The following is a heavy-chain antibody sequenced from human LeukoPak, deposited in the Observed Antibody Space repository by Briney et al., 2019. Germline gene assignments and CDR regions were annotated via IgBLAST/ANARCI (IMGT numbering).Heavy chain of an antibody. CDR2: INPNSGGT. D-gene: IGHD6-13*01. J-gene: IGHJ4*02. CDR1: GYTFTGYY. Sequence: ASVKVSCKASGYTFTGYYMHWVRHAPGQGLEWIGWINPNSGGTNYAQKFQGRVTMTRDTSISTAYMELSRMRSDDTAVYYCARDQSTEAAVTALDYWGQGTLVTVSS. V-gene: IGHV1-2*02. CDR3: ARDQSTEAAVTALDY.